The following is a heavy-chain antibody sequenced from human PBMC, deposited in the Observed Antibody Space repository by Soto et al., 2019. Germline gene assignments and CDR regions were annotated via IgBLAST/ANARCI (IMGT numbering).Heavy chain of an antibody. CDR3: ARTGIERSRTWLHS. Sequence: LALSYSGSGVSITSTIDYCGWIKQSPGMGLEWIENIYYEGSTFYNPSLKCRVTISVDTSKMQFFLRASSVTAADTAVYYCARTGIERSRTWLHSWGQGT. V-gene: IGHV4-39*01. CDR2: IYYEGST. J-gene: IGHJ5*01. D-gene: IGHD3-10*01. CDR1: GVSITSTIDY.